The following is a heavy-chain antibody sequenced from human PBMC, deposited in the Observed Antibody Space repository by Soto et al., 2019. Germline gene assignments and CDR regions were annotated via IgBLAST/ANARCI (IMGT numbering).Heavy chain of an antibody. J-gene: IGHJ5*02. CDR3: ARVPEWPGFGANWFDP. CDR2: IYYSGST. Sequence: QVQLQESGPGLVKPSQTLSLTCTVSGGSISSGGYYWSWIRQHPGKGLEWIGYIYYSGSTYYNPSLKSQVKISVDTSKNQFYLKLSSVTAADTAVYYCARVPEWPGFGANWFDPWGQGTLVTVSS. V-gene: IGHV4-31*01. D-gene: IGHD3-10*01. CDR1: GGSISSGGYY.